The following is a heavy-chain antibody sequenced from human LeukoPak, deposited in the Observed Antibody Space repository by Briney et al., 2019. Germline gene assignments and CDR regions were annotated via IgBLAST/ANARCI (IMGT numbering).Heavy chain of an antibody. V-gene: IGHV1-8*02. Sequence: GASVKVSCKASGGTFSSYAISWVRQAPGQGLEWMGWMNPNSGNTGYAQKFQGRVTMTRNTSISTAYMELSSLRSEDTAVYYCARGLYGSDPNGYYYYYXXVWGXXTTXTISS. J-gene: IGHJ6*03. CDR1: GGTFSSYA. D-gene: IGHD3-10*01. CDR3: ARGLYGSDPNGYYYYYXXV. CDR2: MNPNSGNT.